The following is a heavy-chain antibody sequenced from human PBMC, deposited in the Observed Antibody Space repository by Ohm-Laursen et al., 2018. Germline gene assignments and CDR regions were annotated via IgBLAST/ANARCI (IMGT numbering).Heavy chain of an antibody. J-gene: IGHJ4*02. D-gene: IGHD1-26*01. CDR2: VNHSRST. CDR3: ARGRVGATSMGSY. Sequence: TLSLTCAVYGGSFSGYYWNWIRQPPGKGLEWIGEVNHSRSTKYNSSFKSRVTISVDTSKNQFSLELSSVTAADTAVYYCARGRVGATSMGSYWGQGTVVTVSS. V-gene: IGHV4-34*01. CDR1: GGSFSGYY.